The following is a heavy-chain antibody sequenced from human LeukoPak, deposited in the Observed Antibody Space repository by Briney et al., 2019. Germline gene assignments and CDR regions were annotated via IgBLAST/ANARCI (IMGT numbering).Heavy chain of an antibody. CDR2: INAGNGNT. D-gene: IGHD6-19*01. J-gene: IGHJ6*02. V-gene: IGHV1-3*01. CDR1: GYTFTSYA. CDR3: ARSQWLVPPPYYYYYGMDV. Sequence: GASVKVSCKASGYTFTSYAMHWVRQAPGQRLEWMGWINAGNGNTKYSQKFQGRVTITRGTSASTAYMELSSLRSEDTAVYYCARSQWLVPPPYYYYYGMDVWGQGTTVTVSS.